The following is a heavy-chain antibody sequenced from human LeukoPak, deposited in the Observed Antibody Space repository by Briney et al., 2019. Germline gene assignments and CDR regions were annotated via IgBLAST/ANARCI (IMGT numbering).Heavy chain of an antibody. CDR2: IYTSGST. J-gene: IGHJ3*02. V-gene: IGHV4-61*02. D-gene: IGHD1-20*01. CDR3: ARELITKADAFDI. Sequence: SQTLSLTCTVSGDSISSGIHYWNWIRQPAGKGLKWIGRIYTSGSTNYNPSLKSRVTISLDTSKNQFSLNVSSVTAADTAVYYCARELITKADAFDIWGQGTMVTVSS. CDR1: GDSISSGIHY.